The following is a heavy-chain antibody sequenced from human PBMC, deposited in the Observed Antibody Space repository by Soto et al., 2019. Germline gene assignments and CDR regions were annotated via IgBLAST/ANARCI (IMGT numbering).Heavy chain of an antibody. V-gene: IGHV3-33*01. CDR1: GFTFRNYG. J-gene: IGHJ4*02. Sequence: QVQLVESGGGVVQPGRSLRLFCAASGFTFRNYGMYWVRQAPGKGLEWVAMIWYDGSKQYYADPVKVRFTISRDNSKNCLYLQMNSLRAEDTSVYYSARVGFGEYLNYFDYRGQGTLVTVSS. CDR3: ARVGFGEYLNYFDY. D-gene: IGHD3-10*01. CDR2: IWYDGSKQ.